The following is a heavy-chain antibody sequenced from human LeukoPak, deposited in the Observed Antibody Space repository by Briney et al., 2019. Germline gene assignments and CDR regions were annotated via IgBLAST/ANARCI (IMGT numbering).Heavy chain of an antibody. CDR3: ARDRNYYDSSGYHDAFDI. J-gene: IGHJ3*02. Sequence: SETLSLTCTVSGGSISSYYWSWIRQPPGKGLEWIGYIYYSGSTNYNPSLKSRVTISVDTSKNQSSLKLSSVTAADTAVYYCARDRNYYDSSGYHDAFDIWGQGTMVTVS. D-gene: IGHD3-22*01. V-gene: IGHV4-59*01. CDR2: IYYSGST. CDR1: GGSISSYY.